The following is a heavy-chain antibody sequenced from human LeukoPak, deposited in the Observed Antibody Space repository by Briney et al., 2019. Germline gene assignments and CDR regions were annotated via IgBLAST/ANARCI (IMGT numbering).Heavy chain of an antibody. CDR3: AKDRRQQLVKYYFDY. CDR1: GFTFSSYA. V-gene: IGHV3-23*01. D-gene: IGHD6-13*01. CDR2: ISGSGGST. Sequence: PGGSLRLSCAASGFTFSSYAMSWVRQAPGKALEWVSAISGSGGSTYYADSVKGRFTISRDNSKNTLYLQMNSLRAEDTAVYYCAKDRRQQLVKYYFDYWGQGTLVTVSS. J-gene: IGHJ4*02.